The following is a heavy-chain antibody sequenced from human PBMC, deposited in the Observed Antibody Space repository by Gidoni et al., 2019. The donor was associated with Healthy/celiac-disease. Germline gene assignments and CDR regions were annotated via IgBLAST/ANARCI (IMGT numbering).Heavy chain of an antibody. CDR2: IWYDGSNK. V-gene: IGHV3-33*01. Sequence: QLQLVESGGGVVQPGRSLRLSCAASGFTFSSSGMPWVRQAPGKGLECVAVIWYDGSNKYDADSVKGRFTISRDNSKNTLYLQMNSLRAEDTAVYYCARDKELSPLHYYDSSGYLDYWGQGTLVTVSS. D-gene: IGHD3-22*01. CDR1: GFTFSSSG. CDR3: ARDKELSPLHYYDSSGYLDY. J-gene: IGHJ4*02.